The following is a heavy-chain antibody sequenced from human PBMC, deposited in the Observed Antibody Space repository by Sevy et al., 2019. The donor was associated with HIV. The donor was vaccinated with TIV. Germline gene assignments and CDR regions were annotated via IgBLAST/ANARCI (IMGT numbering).Heavy chain of an antibody. CDR1: GYTLTELS. CDR2: FDTEGGET. Sequence: ASVKVSCKVSGYTLTELSMHWVRQAPGKGLEWMGSFDTEGGETLYAQKFQGRVTMTEDTSTDTAYMELSSLRSEDTAVYYCATNADYGDSDYWGQGTLVTVSS. V-gene: IGHV1-24*01. J-gene: IGHJ4*02. CDR3: ATNADYGDSDY. D-gene: IGHD4-17*01.